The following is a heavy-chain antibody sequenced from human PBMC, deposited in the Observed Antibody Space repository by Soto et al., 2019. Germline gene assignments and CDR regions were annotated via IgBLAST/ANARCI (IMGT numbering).Heavy chain of an antibody. CDR1: GYTFTNYG. V-gene: IGHV1-18*01. D-gene: IGHD2-15*01. Sequence: QAQLVQSGAEVKKPGASVNISCKASGYTFTNYGFIWVRQAPGHGLEWVGWISPYNGKTKYAQNLQGRVTMTRDKPTSTAYMELRSLRSDDTAVYYCARDIYGGNCCDAFDIWGQGTMVTVSS. CDR2: ISPYNGKT. CDR3: ARDIYGGNCCDAFDI. J-gene: IGHJ3*02.